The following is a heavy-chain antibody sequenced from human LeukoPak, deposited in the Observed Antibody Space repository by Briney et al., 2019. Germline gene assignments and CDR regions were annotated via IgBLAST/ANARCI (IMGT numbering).Heavy chain of an antibody. CDR3: AKIASGSYYGSLDY. Sequence: PGGSLRLSCAASGFTFSSYAMSWVRQAPGKGLEWVSAISGSGGSTYYADSVKGRFTISRDNSKNTLYLQMNSLRAEDTVVYYCAKIASGSYYGSLDYWGQGTLVTVSS. CDR1: GFTFSSYA. CDR2: ISGSGGST. V-gene: IGHV3-23*01. D-gene: IGHD1-26*01. J-gene: IGHJ4*02.